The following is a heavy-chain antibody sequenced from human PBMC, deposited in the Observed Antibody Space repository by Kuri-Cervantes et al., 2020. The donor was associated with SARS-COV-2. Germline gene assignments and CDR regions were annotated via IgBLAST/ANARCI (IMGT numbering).Heavy chain of an antibody. CDR2: IYPGDSDT. J-gene: IGHJ4*02. Sequence: DSVKGSCKGSGYSFTSYWIGWGRQMPGKGLEWMGIIYPGDSDTRYSPSFQGQVTISADKSISTAYLQWSSPKASDTAMYYCARRLTGDGLHDYWGQGTLVTVSS. CDR3: ARRLTGDGLHDY. CDR1: GYSFTSYW. V-gene: IGHV5-51*01. D-gene: IGHD7-27*01.